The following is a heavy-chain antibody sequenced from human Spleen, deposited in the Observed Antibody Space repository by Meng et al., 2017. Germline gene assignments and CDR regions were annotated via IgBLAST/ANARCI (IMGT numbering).Heavy chain of an antibody. Sequence: QGLLVDSGRDLVKPAGSLRLSCAASGFTFSDHHMSWLRQAPGKGLEWLSYISNSGSSIYYSDSVKGRFTISRDNSKSTLYLQMDSLRPEDTAVYYCIAEIGPKSFDNWGQGTLVTVSS. D-gene: IGHD3-22*01. CDR1: GFTFSDHH. J-gene: IGHJ4*02. V-gene: IGHV3-11*04. CDR3: IAEIGPKSFDN. CDR2: ISNSGSSI.